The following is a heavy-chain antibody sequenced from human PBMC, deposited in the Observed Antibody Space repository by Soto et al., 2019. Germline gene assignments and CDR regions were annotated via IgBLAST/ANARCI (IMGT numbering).Heavy chain of an antibody. J-gene: IGHJ6*02. CDR2: IYWDDDK. D-gene: IGHD5-18*01. CDR1: GFSLSTSGVG. V-gene: IGHV2-5*02. CDR3: ARNKDSYGFRTVWYYYYGMDV. Sequence: QITLKESGPPLVKPTQTLTLTCTFSGFSLSTSGVGVGWIRQPPGKALEWLALIYWDDDKRYSPSLKSRLTITKDTSKNQVVLTMANMDPVDTATYYCARNKDSYGFRTVWYYYYGMDVWGQGTTVTVSS.